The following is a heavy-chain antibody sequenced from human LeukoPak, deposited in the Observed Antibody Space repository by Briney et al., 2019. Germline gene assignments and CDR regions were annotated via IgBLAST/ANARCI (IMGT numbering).Heavy chain of an antibody. V-gene: IGHV3-43*02. CDR1: GLPIGDFA. J-gene: IGHJ4*02. CDR2: ISGDGVST. Sequence: GGSLRLSCVASGLPIGDFAMHWVRQAPGQGLEWVSLISGDGVSTLFADSVKGRFSISRDNSKNSLFLEMSSLRTEDTAMYYCARESGKFDYWGQGTLVAVSS. CDR3: ARESGKFDY.